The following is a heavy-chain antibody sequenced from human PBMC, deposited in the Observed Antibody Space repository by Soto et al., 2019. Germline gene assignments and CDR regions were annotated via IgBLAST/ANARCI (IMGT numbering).Heavy chain of an antibody. D-gene: IGHD6-6*01. CDR1: GDYITSSSHY. J-gene: IGHJ5*02. CDR3: VRSSIEPSLFMYPCAS. Sequence: QMQLQESGPGLVKPSETLSLTCTVSGDYITSSSHYWGWIRQPPGKGLESIATIYYDGNTYYNPSLKSHVTISLATAKNQFSLRLIAVTAADTAVYYCVRSSIEPSLFMYPCASWGQGILVTVSS. CDR2: IYYDGNT. V-gene: IGHV4-39*01.